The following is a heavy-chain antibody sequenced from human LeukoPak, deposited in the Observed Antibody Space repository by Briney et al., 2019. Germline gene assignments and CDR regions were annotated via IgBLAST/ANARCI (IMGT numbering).Heavy chain of an antibody. CDR1: GFTFSNYA. V-gene: IGHV3-23*01. J-gene: IGHJ4*02. CDR2: ISGSGGST. D-gene: IGHD6-13*01. CDR3: AKGKAAAAPFDY. Sequence: GGSLRLSCAASGFTFSNYAMTWVRQAPGRGLEWVSAISGSGGSTYYAASVKGRFTISRDNSKNTLDLQMNSLRAEDTALYYCAKGKAAAAPFDYWGQGTLVTVSS.